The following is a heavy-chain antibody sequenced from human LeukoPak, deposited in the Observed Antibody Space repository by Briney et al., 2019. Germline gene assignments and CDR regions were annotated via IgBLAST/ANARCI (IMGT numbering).Heavy chain of an antibody. D-gene: IGHD3-22*01. V-gene: IGHV4-59*08. Sequence: SETLSLACPVSGDSISPYYWSWIRQSPGKGLVWIGYIYYTGSTNYTPSLKSRLTISVDMSKNQFSLKLNSVTAADTALYYCARHFTYYYDSSGYPRDACGLGRQGPRVTVSS. CDR2: IYYTGST. CDR3: ARHFTYYYDSSGYPRDACGL. CDR1: GDSISPYY. J-gene: IGHJ3*01.